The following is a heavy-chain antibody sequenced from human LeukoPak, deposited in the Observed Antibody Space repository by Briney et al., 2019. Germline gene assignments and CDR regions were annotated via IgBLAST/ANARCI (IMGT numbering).Heavy chain of an antibody. Sequence: GGSLRLSCAASGFTINKYGIHWVRQAPGKGLEWVAHINQDGSEEYYVDSVKGRFTISRDNARNSQFLQMNSLRTEDTAVYYCASGGGWVFFNWGQGTLVTVSS. D-gene: IGHD6-19*01. V-gene: IGHV3-7*01. CDR3: ASGGGWVFFN. CDR1: GFTINKYG. CDR2: INQDGSEE. J-gene: IGHJ4*02.